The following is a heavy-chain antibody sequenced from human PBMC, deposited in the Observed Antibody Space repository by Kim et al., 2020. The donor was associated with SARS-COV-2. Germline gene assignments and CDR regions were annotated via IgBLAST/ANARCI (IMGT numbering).Heavy chain of an antibody. CDR1: GFTFSSYG. Sequence: GGSLRLSCAASGFTFSSYGMHWVRQAPGKGLEWVAVISYDGSNKYYADSVKGRFTISRDNSKNTLYLQMNSLRAEDTAVYYCAKDLSYYYGSGSYYKTHSPFDYWGQGTLVTVSS. D-gene: IGHD3-10*01. CDR3: AKDLSYYYGSGSYYKTHSPFDY. V-gene: IGHV3-30*18. J-gene: IGHJ4*02. CDR2: ISYDGSNK.